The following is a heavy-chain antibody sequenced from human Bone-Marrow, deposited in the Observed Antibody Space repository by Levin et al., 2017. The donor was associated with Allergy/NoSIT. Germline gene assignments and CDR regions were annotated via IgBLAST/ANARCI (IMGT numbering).Heavy chain of an antibody. CDR1: GFNVDDYA. CDR3: AKDISGDGSNFDH. V-gene: IGHV3-9*01. J-gene: IGHJ4*02. D-gene: IGHD5-24*01. CDR2: ITWNRGKK. Sequence: GGSLRLSCAVSGFNVDDYAMHWVRQAPGKGLEWVSGITWNRGKKDYADSVKGRFTISRDNAKNSLYLQMNNLRTEDTALYYCAKDISGDGSNFDHWGQGTLVTVSS.